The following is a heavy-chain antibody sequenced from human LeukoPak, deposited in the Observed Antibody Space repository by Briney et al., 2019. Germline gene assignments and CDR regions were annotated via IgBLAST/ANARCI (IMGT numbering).Heavy chain of an antibody. CDR2: ISGSGGST. Sequence: GGSLRLSCAASGFTFSSYAMSWVRQAPGKGLEGVSAISGSGGSTYYANSVKGRFTISRDNSKNTLYLKINSLRAEDMAVYYCAKERLRLFDYWGQGTLVTVSS. V-gene: IGHV3-23*01. D-gene: IGHD4-17*01. J-gene: IGHJ4*02. CDR1: GFTFSSYA. CDR3: AKERLRLFDY.